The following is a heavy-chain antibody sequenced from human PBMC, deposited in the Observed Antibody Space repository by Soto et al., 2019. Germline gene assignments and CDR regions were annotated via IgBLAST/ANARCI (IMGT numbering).Heavy chain of an antibody. CDR3: VRDGSKTLRDCFDP. D-gene: IGHD4-17*01. J-gene: IGHJ5*02. CDR2: VYATGTS. V-gene: IGHV4-4*07. CDR1: GGSMSKFY. Sequence: QVQVQESGPGLVKPSETLSLTCSVSGGSMSKFYWSWIRKTAVKGLEWMGRVYATGTSDYNPSLRSRIAMSVDISKKTFSLRLRSVTAADTGVYYCVRDGSKTLRDCFDPWGQGILVTVSS.